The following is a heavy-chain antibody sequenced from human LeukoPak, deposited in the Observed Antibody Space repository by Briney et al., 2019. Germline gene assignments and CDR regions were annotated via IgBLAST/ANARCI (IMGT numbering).Heavy chain of an antibody. CDR3: ARDSYYDSSGYYPMGYFDY. D-gene: IGHD3-22*01. V-gene: IGHV1-69*05. CDR1: GGTFSSYA. Sequence: ASVKVSCKASGGTFSSYAISCVRQAPGQGLEWMGRIIPIFGTANYAQKFQGRVTITTDESMSTAYMELSSLRSEDTAVYYCARDSYYDSSGYYPMGYFDYWGQGTLVTVSS. J-gene: IGHJ4*02. CDR2: IIPIFGTA.